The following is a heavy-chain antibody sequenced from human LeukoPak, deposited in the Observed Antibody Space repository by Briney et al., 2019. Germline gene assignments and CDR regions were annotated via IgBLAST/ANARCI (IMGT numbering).Heavy chain of an antibody. J-gene: IGHJ4*02. CDR2: IKPDGSEK. D-gene: IGHD6-19*01. CDR3: ARGRMAVAGSYEY. V-gene: IGHV3-7*05. CDR1: GXTFGSYW. Sequence: GGSLRLSCAASGXTFGSYWMTWVRQAPGKGLECVGNIKPDGSEKHYVDSVEGRFTISRDNAKNSLFLEMNSLRAEDTAVYYCARGRMAVAGSYEYWGQGTLVTVSS.